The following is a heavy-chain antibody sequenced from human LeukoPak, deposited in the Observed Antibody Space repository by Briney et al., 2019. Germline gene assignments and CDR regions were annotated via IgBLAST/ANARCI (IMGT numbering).Heavy chain of an antibody. CDR3: ARGGGLDV. J-gene: IGHJ6*02. Sequence: GRSLRLSCAASGFTFSSYWMDWARQAPGKGLEWVASINHNGNVNYYVDSVKGRFTISRDNAKNSLYLQMSNLRAEDTAVYFCARGGGLDVWGQGATVTVSS. D-gene: IGHD3-16*01. CDR2: INHNGNVN. V-gene: IGHV3-7*03. CDR1: GFTFSSYW.